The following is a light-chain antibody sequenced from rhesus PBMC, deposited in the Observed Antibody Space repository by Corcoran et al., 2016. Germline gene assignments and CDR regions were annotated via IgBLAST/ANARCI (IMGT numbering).Light chain of an antibody. CDR1: QSISSW. J-gene: IGKJ1*01. Sequence: DIQMTQSPSSLSASVGDTVTITCRASQSISSWLAWYQQKPGKAPKLLIYKASTLQSGVPSRFSGSGSRKDFTLTISSLQSEDFATYYCQQYSSSPWTFGQGTKVEIK. V-gene: IGKV1-22*01. CDR2: KAS. CDR3: QQYSSSPWT.